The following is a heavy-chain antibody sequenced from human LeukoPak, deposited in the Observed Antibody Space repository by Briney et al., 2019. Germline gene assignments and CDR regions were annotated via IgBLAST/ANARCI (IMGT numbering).Heavy chain of an antibody. CDR2: IYRSGST. Sequence: KTSETLSLTCTVSGGSITFGGFYRSWIRQPAGKRLEWIGQIYRSGSTNYNPSLRSRVTIALDTSKNQFSLNLNSVTATDTAVYYCARGSGWYGDYFDYWGQGTLVTVSS. CDR3: ARGSGWYGDYFDY. V-gene: IGHV4-61*09. J-gene: IGHJ4*02. D-gene: IGHD6-19*01. CDR1: GGSITFGGFY.